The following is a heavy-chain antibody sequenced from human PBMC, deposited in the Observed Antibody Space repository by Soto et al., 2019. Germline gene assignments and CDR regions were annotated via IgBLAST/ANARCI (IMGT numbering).Heavy chain of an antibody. J-gene: IGHJ6*02. CDR3: AKGLLIMVRKVIIPPKYYYGMDV. D-gene: IGHD3-10*01. Sequence: PGGSLRLSCAASGFTFGDHAMSWVRQAPGKGLEWVSVIGGSGGITYYEDSVKGRFTISRDNAKNTLYLQMNSLRAEDTAVYYCAKGLLIMVRKVIIPPKYYYGMDVWGQGTTVTASS. V-gene: IGHV3-23*01. CDR1: GFTFGDHA. CDR2: IGGSGGIT.